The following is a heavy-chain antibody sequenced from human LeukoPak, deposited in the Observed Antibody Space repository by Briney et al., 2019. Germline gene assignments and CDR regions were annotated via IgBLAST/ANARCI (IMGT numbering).Heavy chain of an antibody. J-gene: IGHJ4*02. Sequence: ASVKVSCKASGGTFSSYAISWVRQAPGQGLEWMGGIIPIFGTANYAQKFQGRVTITADESTSTAYMELSSLRSEDTAVYYCARTLNYCSSTSCTWDPVGYWGQGTQVTVSS. CDR2: IIPIFGTA. CDR1: GGTFSSYA. D-gene: IGHD2-2*01. V-gene: IGHV1-69*13. CDR3: ARTLNYCSSTSCTWDPVGY.